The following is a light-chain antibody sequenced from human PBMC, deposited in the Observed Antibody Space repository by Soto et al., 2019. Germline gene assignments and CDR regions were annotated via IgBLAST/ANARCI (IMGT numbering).Light chain of an antibody. Sequence: QSVLTQPPSVSGAPGQRVTISCTGSSSNIGAGYDVHWYQHLPGTAPKLLMYGNTNRPSGVPDRFSGSKSGTSASLAITGLQAEDEADYYCQSYDSSLSAVVFGGWTKVTVL. J-gene: IGLJ2*01. V-gene: IGLV1-40*01. CDR1: SSNIGAGYD. CDR2: GNT. CDR3: QSYDSSLSAVV.